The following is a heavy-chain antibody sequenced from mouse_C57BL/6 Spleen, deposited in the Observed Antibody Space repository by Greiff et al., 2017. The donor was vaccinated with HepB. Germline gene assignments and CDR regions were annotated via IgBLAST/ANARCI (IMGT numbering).Heavy chain of an antibody. CDR3: TRWVLRGFDY. D-gene: IGHD2-3*01. J-gene: IGHJ2*01. CDR1: GYTFTDYE. Sequence: QVHVKQSGAELVRPGASVTLSCKASGYTFTDYEMHWVKQTPVHGLEWIGAIDPETGGTAYNQKFKGKAILTADKSSSTAYMELRSLTSEDSAVYYCTRWVLRGFDYWGKGTTLTVSS. V-gene: IGHV1-15*01. CDR2: IDPETGGT.